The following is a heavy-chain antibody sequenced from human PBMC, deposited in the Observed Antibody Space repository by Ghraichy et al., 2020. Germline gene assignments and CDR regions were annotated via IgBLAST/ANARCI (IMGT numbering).Heavy chain of an antibody. Sequence: SETLSLTCAVSGGSISSGGYSWSWIRQPPGKGLEWIGYIYHSGSTYYNPSLKSRVTISVDRSKNQFSLKLSSVTAADTAVYYCARVGWYYDILTGYRHDAFDIWGQGTMVTVSS. D-gene: IGHD3-9*01. CDR3: ARVGWYYDILTGYRHDAFDI. CDR2: IYHSGST. CDR1: GGSISSGGYS. J-gene: IGHJ3*02. V-gene: IGHV4-30-2*01.